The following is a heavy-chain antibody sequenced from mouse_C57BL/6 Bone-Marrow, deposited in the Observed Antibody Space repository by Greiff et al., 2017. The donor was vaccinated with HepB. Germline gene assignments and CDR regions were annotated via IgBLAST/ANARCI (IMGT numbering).Heavy chain of an antibody. Sequence: VQLQQSGAELVKPGASVKLSCKASGYTFTSYWMHWVKQRPGQGLEWIGMIHPNSGSTNYNEKFKSKATLTVDKSSSTAYMQLSSLTSEDSAVYYGARDGSSFYWYFDVWGTGTTVTVSS. CDR2: IHPNSGST. D-gene: IGHD1-1*01. J-gene: IGHJ1*03. V-gene: IGHV1-64*01. CDR1: GYTFTSYW. CDR3: ARDGSSFYWYFDV.